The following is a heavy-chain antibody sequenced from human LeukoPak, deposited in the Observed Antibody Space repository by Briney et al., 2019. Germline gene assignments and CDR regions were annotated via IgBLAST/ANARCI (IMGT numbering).Heavy chain of an antibody. V-gene: IGHV4-59*08. CDR1: GGSISSYY. CDR2: IFFTGNT. D-gene: IGHD2-8*02. Sequence: SETLSLTCTVSGGSISSYYWSWIRQPPGDGLEWIGYIFFTGNTNYNPSLRTRITISIDTSKNQFSLHLSSVTAADTAVYYCARHGGVAPFDYWGQGTLVTVSS. J-gene: IGHJ4*02. CDR3: ARHGGVAPFDY.